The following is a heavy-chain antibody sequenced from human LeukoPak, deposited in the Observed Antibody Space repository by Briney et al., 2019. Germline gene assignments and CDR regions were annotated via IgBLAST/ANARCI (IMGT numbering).Heavy chain of an antibody. V-gene: IGHV3-21*01. D-gene: IGHD3-10*01. CDR3: ARDRYYYGSGFDY. Sequence: GGSLRLSCAASGFTFSSYSMNWVCQAPGKGLEWVSSISSSSSYIYYADSVKGRFTISRDNAKNSLYLQMNSLRAEDTAVYYCARDRYYYGSGFDYWGQGTLVTVSS. CDR2: ISSSSSYI. CDR1: GFTFSSYS. J-gene: IGHJ4*02.